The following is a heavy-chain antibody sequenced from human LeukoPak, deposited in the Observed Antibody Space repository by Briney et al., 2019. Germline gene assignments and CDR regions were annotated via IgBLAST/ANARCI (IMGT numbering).Heavy chain of an antibody. Sequence: SETLSLTCIVSGGSISSGDYYWSWIRQPPGKGLEWIGYIYYSGSTYYNPSLKSRVTISVDTSKNQFSLKLSSVTAADTAVYYCARASPMEQWPQRTFDYWGQGTLVTVSS. V-gene: IGHV4-30-4*08. J-gene: IGHJ4*02. CDR1: GGSISSGDYY. D-gene: IGHD6-19*01. CDR3: ARASPMEQWPQRTFDY. CDR2: IYYSGST.